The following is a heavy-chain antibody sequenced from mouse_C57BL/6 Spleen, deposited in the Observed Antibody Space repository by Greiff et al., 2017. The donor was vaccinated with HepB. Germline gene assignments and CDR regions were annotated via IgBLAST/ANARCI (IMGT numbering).Heavy chain of an antibody. V-gene: IGHV1-39*01. D-gene: IGHD1-1*01. J-gene: IGHJ2*01. CDR2: INPNYGTT. Sequence: EVKLMESGPELVKPGASVKISCKASGYSFTDYNMNWVKQSNGKSLEWIGVINPNYGTTSYNQKFKGKATLTVDQSSSTAYMQLNSLTSEDSAVYYCARGYYYGSSLDYWGQGTTLTVSS. CDR3: ARGYYYGSSLDY. CDR1: GYSFTDYN.